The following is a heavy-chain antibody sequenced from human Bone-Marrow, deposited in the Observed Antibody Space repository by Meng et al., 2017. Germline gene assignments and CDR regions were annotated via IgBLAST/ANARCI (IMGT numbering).Heavy chain of an antibody. CDR2: IIPIFGTA. CDR1: GGTFSSYA. Sequence: SVKVSCKASGGTFSSYAISWVRQAPGQGLEWMGGIIPIFGTANYAQKFQGRVTITADESMSTAYMELSSLRSEDTAVYYCARAPYNYYGSGTNTYYYGMDVWGQGTTVTVSS. J-gene: IGHJ6*02. CDR3: ARAPYNYYGSGTNTYYYGMDV. V-gene: IGHV1-69*13. D-gene: IGHD3-10*01.